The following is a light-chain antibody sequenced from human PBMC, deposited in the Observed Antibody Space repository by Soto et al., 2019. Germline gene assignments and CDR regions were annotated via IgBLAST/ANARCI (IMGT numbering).Light chain of an antibody. CDR2: EVR. J-gene: IGLJ2*01. Sequence: QSALTQPASVSGSPGQSITISCTGTGSDVGGYNSVSWYQQYPGKAPKVMIYEVRYRPSGIPTRFSGSKSGNTASLTISGLQAEDEAHYYCSSYTSSSTLVFGGGTKLTVL. CDR3: SSYTSSSTLV. V-gene: IGLV2-14*01. CDR1: GSDVGGYNS.